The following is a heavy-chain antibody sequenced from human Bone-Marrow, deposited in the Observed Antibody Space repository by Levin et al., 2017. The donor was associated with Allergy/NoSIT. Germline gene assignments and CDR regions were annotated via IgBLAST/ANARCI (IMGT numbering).Heavy chain of an antibody. V-gene: IGHV3-30*04. J-gene: IGHJ4*02. CDR3: ARGLGSGWIQLGYFDY. Sequence: GGSLRLSCEVSGFIFSSYAMHWVRQPPGKGLEWLAVISYDGNNAFYADSVKGRFTLSRDNSKNTLSLQVNSLRDEDTAVYYCARGLGSGWIQLGYFDYWGQGSLVTVSS. CDR1: GFIFSSYA. D-gene: IGHD5-24*01. CDR2: ISYDGNNA.